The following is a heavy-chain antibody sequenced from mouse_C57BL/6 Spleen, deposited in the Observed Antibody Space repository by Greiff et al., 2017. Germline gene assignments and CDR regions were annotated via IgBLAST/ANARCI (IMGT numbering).Heavy chain of an antibody. J-gene: IGHJ4*01. V-gene: IGHV1-5*01. CDR1: GYTFTSYW. D-gene: IGHD1-1*01. CDR3: TRSGYYGCSSYYAMDY. Sequence: EVQLQQSGTVLARPGASVKMSCKTSGYTFTSYWMHWVKQRPGQGLEWIGAIYPGNSDTSYNQKFKGKAKLTAVTSASTAYMELSSLTNEDSAVYYCTRSGYYGCSSYYAMDYWGQGTSVTVSS. CDR2: IYPGNSDT.